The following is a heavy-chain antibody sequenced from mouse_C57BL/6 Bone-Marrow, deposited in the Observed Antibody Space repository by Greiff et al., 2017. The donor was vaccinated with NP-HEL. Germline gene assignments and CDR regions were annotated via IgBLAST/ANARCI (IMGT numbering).Heavy chain of an antibody. CDR3: ARGNWDLYAMDY. D-gene: IGHD4-1*01. CDR1: GYTFTSYW. V-gene: IGHV1-64*01. J-gene: IGHJ4*01. CDR2: IHPNSGST. Sequence: QVQLQQSGAELVKPGASVKLSCKASGYTFTSYWMHWVKQRPGQGLEWIGMIHPNSGSTNYNEKFKSKATLTVDKSSSTAYMQLSSLTSEDSAVYYCARGNWDLYAMDYWGQGTSVTVSS.